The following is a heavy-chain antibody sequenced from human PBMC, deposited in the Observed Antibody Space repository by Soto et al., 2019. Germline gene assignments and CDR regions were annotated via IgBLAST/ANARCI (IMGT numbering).Heavy chain of an antibody. J-gene: IGHJ4*02. Sequence: PGGSLRLSCAASGFTFSSYWMSWVRQAPGKGLEWVANIKQDGSEKYYVDSVKGRFTISRDNAKNSLYLQMNSLRAEDTAVYYWAREACSGGNCFYIGPDYWGQGTLVTVSS. D-gene: IGHD2-15*01. V-gene: IGHV3-7*01. CDR2: IKQDGSEK. CDR3: AREACSGGNCFYIGPDY. CDR1: GFTFSSYW.